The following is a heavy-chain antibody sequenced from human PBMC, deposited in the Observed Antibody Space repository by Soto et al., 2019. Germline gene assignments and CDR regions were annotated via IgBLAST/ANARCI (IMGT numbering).Heavy chain of an antibody. V-gene: IGHV4-34*01. J-gene: IGHJ6*02. CDR1: GGSFSGYY. CDR2: INHSGST. CDR3: ARGRDSSNWATYYYYYYGMDV. Sequence: SETLSLTCAVYGGSFSGYYWSWIRQPPGKGLGWIGEINHSGSTNYNPSLKSRVTISVDTSKNQFSLKLSSVTAADTAVYYCARGRDSSNWATYYYYYYGMDVWGQGTTVTVSS. D-gene: IGHD6-13*01.